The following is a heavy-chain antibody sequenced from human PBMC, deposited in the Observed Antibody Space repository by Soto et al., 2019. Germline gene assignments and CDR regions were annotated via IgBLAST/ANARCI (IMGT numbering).Heavy chain of an antibody. CDR1: GFTFSSYS. Sequence: GGSLRLSCAASGFTFSSYSIHWVRQAPGKGLEWVSAITRNNDIYYADSVKGRFTISRDNAQNSVSLQMDSLRAEDTAVYYCAREETAWPLAYGLDVWGQGXTVTVPS. CDR2: ITRNNDI. V-gene: IGHV3-21*01. J-gene: IGHJ6*02. CDR3: AREETAWPLAYGLDV. D-gene: IGHD2-21*02.